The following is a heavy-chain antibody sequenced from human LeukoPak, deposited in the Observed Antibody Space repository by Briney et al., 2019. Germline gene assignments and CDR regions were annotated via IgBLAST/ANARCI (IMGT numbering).Heavy chain of an antibody. CDR1: GGSFSGYY. Sequence: SETLSLTCAVYGGSFSGYYWSWIRQPPGKGLEWIGEINHSGSTNYNPSPKSRVTISVDTSKNQFSLKLSSVTAADTAVYYCARGFLIYVVVAAKWFDPWGQGTLVTVSS. CDR2: INHSGST. CDR3: ARGFLIYVVVAAKWFDP. D-gene: IGHD2-15*01. J-gene: IGHJ5*02. V-gene: IGHV4-34*01.